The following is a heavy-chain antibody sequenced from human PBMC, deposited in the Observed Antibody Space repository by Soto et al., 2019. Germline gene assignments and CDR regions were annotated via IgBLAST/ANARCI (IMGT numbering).Heavy chain of an antibody. Sequence: PGGSLRLSCAASGFTFSSYAMSWVRQAPGKGLEWVSAISGSGGSTYYADSVKGRFTISRDNSKNTLYLQMNSLRAEDTAVYYCAKVGGRQLVGSSYYGMDVWGQGTTVTVSS. CDR1: GFTFSSYA. D-gene: IGHD6-6*01. J-gene: IGHJ6*02. CDR3: AKVGGRQLVGSSYYGMDV. CDR2: ISGSGGST. V-gene: IGHV3-23*01.